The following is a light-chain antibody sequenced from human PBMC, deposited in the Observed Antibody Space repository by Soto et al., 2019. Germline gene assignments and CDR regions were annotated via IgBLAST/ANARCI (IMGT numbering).Light chain of an antibody. J-gene: IGKJ5*01. CDR1: QSVSNNY. CDR2: DAS. CDR3: QQYGSPPIT. Sequence: EIEVTQSPCTLSLSPGERATLSCRASQSVSNNYLAWYQQKPGQAPRLLIYDASNRATGIPARFSGSGSGTDFTLTISRLEPEDFAVYYCQQYGSPPITFGQGTRVEIK. V-gene: IGKV3-20*01.